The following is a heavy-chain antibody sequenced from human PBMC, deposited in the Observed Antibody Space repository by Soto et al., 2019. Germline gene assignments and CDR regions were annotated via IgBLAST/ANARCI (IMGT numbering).Heavy chain of an antibody. CDR1: GFTFSSYG. Sequence: QVQLVESGGGVVQPGRSLRLSCAASGFTFSSYGMHWVRQAPGKGLEWVAVISYDGSNKYYADSVKGRFTISRDNSKNTLYLQMNSLRAEDTAVYYCAKEAPYYYYSSGYYYATANHYFDYWGQGTLVTVSS. J-gene: IGHJ4*02. D-gene: IGHD3-22*01. V-gene: IGHV3-30*18. CDR2: ISYDGSNK. CDR3: AKEAPYYYYSSGYYYATANHYFDY.